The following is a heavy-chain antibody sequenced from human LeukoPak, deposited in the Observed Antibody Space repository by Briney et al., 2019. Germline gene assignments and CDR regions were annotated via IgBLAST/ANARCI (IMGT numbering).Heavy chain of an antibody. CDR2: MYSGGDT. D-gene: IGHD6-13*01. V-gene: IGHV3-53*01. CDR3: ARDAPQVPAAGVLPS. Sequence: GGSLRLSCAASGFTVSDNYMSWVRQAPGQGLEWVSVMYSGGDTYYANSVKGRFTFSRDISKNTLYLQMNDLRTEDTAMYYCARDAPQVPAAGVLPSWGQGTLVIVSS. J-gene: IGHJ5*02. CDR1: GFTVSDNY.